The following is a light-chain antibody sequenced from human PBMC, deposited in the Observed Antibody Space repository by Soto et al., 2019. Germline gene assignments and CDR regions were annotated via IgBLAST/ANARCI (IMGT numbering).Light chain of an antibody. J-gene: IGKJ4*01. CDR2: GAS. Sequence: SQXXXXNXLVWYQQKPGQAPRLLISGASNRATGIPDRFSGSGSGTDYTLTISRLEPEDFAVYYCQLYGNSPPTFGGGTKVEVK. CDR3: QLYGNSPPT. CDR1: QXXXXNX. V-gene: IGKV3-20*01.